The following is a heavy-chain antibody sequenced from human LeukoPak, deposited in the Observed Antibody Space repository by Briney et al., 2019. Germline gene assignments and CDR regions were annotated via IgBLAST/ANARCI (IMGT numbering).Heavy chain of an antibody. D-gene: IGHD6-19*01. CDR2: IIPILGIA. CDR3: ARGGVAVAGYYYYYMDV. CDR1: GGTFSSYA. Sequence: ASVKVSRKASGGTFSSYAISWVRQAPGQGLEWMGRIIPILGIANYAQKFQGRVTITADESTSTAYMELSSLRSEDTAVYYCARGGVAVAGYYYYYMDVWGKGTTVTVSS. J-gene: IGHJ6*03. V-gene: IGHV1-69*04.